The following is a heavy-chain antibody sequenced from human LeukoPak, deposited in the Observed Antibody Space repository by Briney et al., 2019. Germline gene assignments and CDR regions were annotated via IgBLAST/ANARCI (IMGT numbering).Heavy chain of an antibody. CDR1: GGTFSTYA. CDR2: ITPMFGTA. J-gene: IGHJ2*01. Sequence: GASVKVSCKASGGTFSTYAISWVRQAPGQGLEWMGGITPMFGTANYAQKFQGRVTITADDSTSTAYMELSSLRSEDTAVYYCARDRGANWYFDLWGRGTLVTVSS. D-gene: IGHD3-16*01. CDR3: ARDRGANWYFDL. V-gene: IGHV1-69*13.